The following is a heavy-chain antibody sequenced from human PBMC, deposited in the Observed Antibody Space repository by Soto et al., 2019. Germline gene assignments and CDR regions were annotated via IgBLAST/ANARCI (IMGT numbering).Heavy chain of an antibody. CDR3: AWTASESPVVAGTD. CDR1: GFTFSSYW. J-gene: IGHJ4*01. Sequence: EVQLVESGGGLVQPGGSLRLSCAASGFTFSSYWMSWVRQAPGKGLEWVANIKQDGSEKYYVDSVKGRFTISRDNAKNSLYLQMNCLRAEDTAVYYCAWTASESPVVAGTDWGHGTLVTGSS. CDR2: IKQDGSEK. D-gene: IGHD6-19*01. V-gene: IGHV3-7*05.